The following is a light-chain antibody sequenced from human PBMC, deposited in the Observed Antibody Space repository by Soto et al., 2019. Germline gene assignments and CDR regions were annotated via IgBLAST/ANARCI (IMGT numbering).Light chain of an antibody. J-gene: IGLJ1*01. CDR1: SSDVGGHNF. Sequence: QSVLTQPASVSGSPGQSITISCTGSSSDVGGHNFVSWCQQHPGKAPKLVIYEVSNRPSGVSNRFSGSKSGHTASLTISGLQTEDEADYYCYSSTSGSTYVFGTGTKLTVL. CDR2: EVS. CDR3: YSSTSGSTYV. V-gene: IGLV2-14*01.